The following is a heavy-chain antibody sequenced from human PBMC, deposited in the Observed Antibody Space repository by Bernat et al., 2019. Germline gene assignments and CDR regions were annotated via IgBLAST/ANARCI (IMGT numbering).Heavy chain of an antibody. Sequence: EVQLLESGGGLVQPGGSLRLSCAASGFTFSTYAMTWVRQAPGKGLELVSGISGGGGTTSYAESVKGRFTISRDNSKNTLYLQMNSLRAEDTAIYYCAKQLYGGADYWGQGTLVTVSS. V-gene: IGHV3-23*01. CDR2: ISGGGGTT. CDR3: AKQLYGGADY. D-gene: IGHD4-23*01. CDR1: GFTFSTYA. J-gene: IGHJ4*02.